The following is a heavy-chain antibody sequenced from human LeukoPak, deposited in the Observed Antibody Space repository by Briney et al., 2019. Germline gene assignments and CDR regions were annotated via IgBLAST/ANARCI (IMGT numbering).Heavy chain of an antibody. CDR2: IKSKTDGGTT. Sequence: GGSLRLSCGASGFIFSDAWVSWVRQAPGKGLEWVGRIKSKTDGGTTDYGAPVEGRFTISRDDSKNTLYLQMNSLKTEDTAVYYCTTGNYHDYSNGDYWGQGTLVTVSS. CDR3: TTGNYHDYSNGDY. J-gene: IGHJ4*02. D-gene: IGHD4-11*01. V-gene: IGHV3-15*01. CDR1: GFIFSDAW.